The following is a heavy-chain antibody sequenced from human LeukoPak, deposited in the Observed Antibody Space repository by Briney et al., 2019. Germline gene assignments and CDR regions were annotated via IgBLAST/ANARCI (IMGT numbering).Heavy chain of an antibody. CDR2: INPSGGST. CDR1: GYTFTSYY. CDR3: ARDQRGGYTDTPYYFDY. V-gene: IGHV1-46*03. J-gene: IGHJ4*02. Sequence: GASVKVSCKASGYTFTSYYMHWVRQAPGQGLEWMGIINPSGGSTSYAQKFQGRVTMTRDTSTSTVYMELSSLRSEDAAVYYCARDQRGGYTDTPYYFDYWGQGTLVTVSS. D-gene: IGHD5-24*01.